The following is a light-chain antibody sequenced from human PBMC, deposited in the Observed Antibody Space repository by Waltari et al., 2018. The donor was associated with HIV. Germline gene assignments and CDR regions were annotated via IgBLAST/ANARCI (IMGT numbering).Light chain of an antibody. CDR3: CSYAGSSTYV. CDR2: EVS. V-gene: IGLV2-23*02. J-gene: IGLJ1*01. Sequence: QSALTQPASVSGSPGQSITISCTGTSSDVGSYNLVSLYQQHPGKAPKLMIYEVSKRPSGVSNRFSGSKSGNTASLTISGLQAEDEADYYCCSYAGSSTYVFGTGTNVTVL. CDR1: SSDVGSYNL.